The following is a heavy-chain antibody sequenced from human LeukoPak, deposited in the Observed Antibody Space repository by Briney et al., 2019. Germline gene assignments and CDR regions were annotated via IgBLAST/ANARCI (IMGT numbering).Heavy chain of an antibody. CDR2: TSSDGNIK. D-gene: IGHD6-13*01. V-gene: IGHV3-30-3*01. CDR3: AREYSSSWDFDY. CDR1: GFTFSSYA. Sequence: PGRSLRLSCAASGFTFSSYAMHWVRQAPGKGLEWVAVTSSDGNIKYYADSVKGRFTTSRDNSKNTLYLQMNSLRGEDTAVYYCAREYSSSWDFDYWGQGTLVTVSS. J-gene: IGHJ4*02.